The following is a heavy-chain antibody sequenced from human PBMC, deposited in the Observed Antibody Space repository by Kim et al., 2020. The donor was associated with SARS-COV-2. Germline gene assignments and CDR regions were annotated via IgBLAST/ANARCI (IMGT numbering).Heavy chain of an antibody. V-gene: IGHV3-23*01. D-gene: IGHD1-26*01. J-gene: IGHJ4*02. CDR3: AKGWGVGATYLDS. Sequence: YADSVKGRVTISRDKSKDTLYRQRNSPTAEDTAVYYCAKGWGVGATYLDSWGQGTLVTVSS.